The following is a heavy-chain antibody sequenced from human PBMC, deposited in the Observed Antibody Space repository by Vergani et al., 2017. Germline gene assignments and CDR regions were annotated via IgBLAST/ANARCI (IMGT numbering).Heavy chain of an antibody. D-gene: IGHD3-3*01. Sequence: EVQLVESGGGLVKPGGSLRLSCAASGFTFSSYSTNWARQAPGRGLEWVSSISRSSSYIYYADSVKGRFTISRDNAKDSLYLQINSLSAEDTAVYYCARVLDYDFWSGYYLYYYYYMDVWGKGTTVTVSS. J-gene: IGHJ6*03. CDR2: ISRSSSYI. CDR1: GFTFSSYS. CDR3: ARVLDYDFWSGYYLYYYYYMDV. V-gene: IGHV3-21*01.